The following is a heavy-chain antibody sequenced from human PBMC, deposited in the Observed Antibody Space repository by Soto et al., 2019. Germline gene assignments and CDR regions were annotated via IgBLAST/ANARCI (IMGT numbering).Heavy chain of an antibody. CDR2: ISGYNGDA. J-gene: IGHJ6*02. CDR1: GYTFTIYG. V-gene: IGHV1-18*01. Sequence: ASVKVSCKASGYTFTIYGISWVRQAPGQGLEWMGWISGYNGDANYAQKFQGRVTMTIDTSTTTAYLELRRLTYDDTAVYFCAKNGHPPYYYYGMDVWGQGTTVTVSS. CDR3: AKNGHPPYYYYGMDV. D-gene: IGHD2-8*01.